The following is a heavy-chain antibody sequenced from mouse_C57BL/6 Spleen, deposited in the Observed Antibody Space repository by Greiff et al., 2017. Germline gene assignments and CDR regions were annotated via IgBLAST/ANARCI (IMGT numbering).Heavy chain of an antibody. CDR2: ISSGGSYT. V-gene: IGHV5-6*01. Sequence: EVQRVESGGDLVKPGGSLKLSCAASGFTFSSYGMSWVRQTPDKRLEWVATISSGGSYTYYPDSVKGRFTISRDNAKNTLYLQMSSLKSEDTAMYYCARQDSNPYYYAMDYWGQGTSVTVSS. CDR1: GFTFSSYG. CDR3: ARQDSNPYYYAMDY. J-gene: IGHJ4*01. D-gene: IGHD2-5*01.